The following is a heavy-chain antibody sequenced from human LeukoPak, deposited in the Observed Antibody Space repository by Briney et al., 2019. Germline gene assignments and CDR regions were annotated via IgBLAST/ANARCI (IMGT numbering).Heavy chain of an antibody. J-gene: IGHJ4*02. D-gene: IGHD3-22*01. CDR2: IIPIFGTA. Sequence: SVKVSCKASGGTFSSYAISWVRQAPGQGLEWMGGIIPIFGTANYAQKFQGRVTITTDESTSTAYMELSSLRSEDTAVYYCARDPAYYDSSGYSHWGQGTLVTVSS. CDR1: GGTFSSYA. V-gene: IGHV1-69*05. CDR3: ARDPAYYDSSGYSH.